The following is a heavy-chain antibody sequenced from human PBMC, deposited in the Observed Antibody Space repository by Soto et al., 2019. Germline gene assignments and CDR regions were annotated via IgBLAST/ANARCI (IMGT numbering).Heavy chain of an antibody. CDR3: AVSGSDYLTH. J-gene: IGHJ4*02. CDR1: GFTFSDHY. V-gene: IGHV3-72*01. D-gene: IGHD5-12*01. CDR2: IRNKVNTYTT. Sequence: PGGSLRLSCAASGFTFSDHYMDWVRQAPGKGLEWVGRIRNKVNTYTTEYVASVRGRFTISRDDSKNSLYLQMNSLKPEDTAVYYCAVSGSDYLTHWGQGTLVTVSS.